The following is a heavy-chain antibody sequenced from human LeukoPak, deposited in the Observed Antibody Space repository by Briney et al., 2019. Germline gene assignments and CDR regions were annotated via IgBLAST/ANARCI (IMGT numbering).Heavy chain of an antibody. CDR3: ARGIAAAGTHHTNFDY. Sequence: SETLSLTCTVSGGSVSGGSISSYYWSWIRQPPGKGLEWIGYIYYSGSTNYNPSLKSRVTISVDTSKNQLSLKLSSVTAADTAVYYCARGIAAAGTHHTNFDYWGQGTLVTVSS. CDR1: GGSVSGGSISSYY. V-gene: IGHV4-61*01. CDR2: IYYSGST. D-gene: IGHD6-13*01. J-gene: IGHJ4*02.